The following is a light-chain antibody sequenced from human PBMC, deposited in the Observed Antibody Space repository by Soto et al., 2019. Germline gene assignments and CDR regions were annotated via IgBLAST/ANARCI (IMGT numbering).Light chain of an antibody. Sequence: QSALTQPASVSGSPGQSITISCTGTSSDVGSYNLVSWYQQHPGKAPKLMIYEGSKRPSGVSNRFSGSKSGNTASLTISGLQAEDEADYYCCSYAGSSTFGVVFGGGTEVTVL. V-gene: IGLV2-23*03. CDR1: SSDVGSYNL. CDR2: EGS. CDR3: CSYAGSSTFGVV. J-gene: IGLJ2*01.